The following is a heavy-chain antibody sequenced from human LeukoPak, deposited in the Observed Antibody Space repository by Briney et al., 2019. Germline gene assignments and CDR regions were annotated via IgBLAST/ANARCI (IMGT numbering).Heavy chain of an antibody. CDR1: GYTFTSYG. CDR3: ARGTIYYYDSSGYYPSDY. D-gene: IGHD3-22*01. Sequence: ASVKVSCKASGYTFTSYGISWVRQAPGQGLEWMGWISAYNGNTNYAQKVQGRVTMTTDTSTSTAYMELRSLRSDDTAVYCCARGTIYYYDSSGYYPSDYWGQGTLVTVSS. J-gene: IGHJ4*02. CDR2: ISAYNGNT. V-gene: IGHV1-18*01.